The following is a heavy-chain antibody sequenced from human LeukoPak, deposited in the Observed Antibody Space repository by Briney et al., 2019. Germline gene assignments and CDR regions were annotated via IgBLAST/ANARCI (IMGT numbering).Heavy chain of an antibody. D-gene: IGHD2-21*01. Sequence: ASVKVSCXASGYTFTGYYMHWVRRAPGQGLEWMGRINTNGGGTNYAQKFQGRVTMTRDTSISTAYMELSRLRSDDTAVYYCASERVVRSLGYMDVWGKGTTVTVSS. J-gene: IGHJ6*03. CDR1: GYTFTGYY. CDR3: ASERVVRSLGYMDV. CDR2: INTNGGGT. V-gene: IGHV1-2*06.